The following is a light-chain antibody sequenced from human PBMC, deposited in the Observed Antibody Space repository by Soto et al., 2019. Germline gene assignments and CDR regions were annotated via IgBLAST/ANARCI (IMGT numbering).Light chain of an antibody. CDR1: QSLLYSNGYNY. J-gene: IGKJ3*01. V-gene: IGKV2-28*01. CDR3: VQSIGTPLT. Sequence: DIVMTQSPLSLSVTPGEPASISCRSSQSLLYSNGYNYMDWYLQTPGQSPQLLIYFGSNRPSGVPDGFGGSGSGTDFTLTISSVEPEDVGVYFCVQSIGTPLTFGPGTKVDVK. CDR2: FGS.